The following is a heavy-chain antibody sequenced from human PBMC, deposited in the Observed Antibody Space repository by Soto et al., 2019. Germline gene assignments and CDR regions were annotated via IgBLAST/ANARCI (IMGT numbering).Heavy chain of an antibody. D-gene: IGHD6-19*01. CDR3: ARAVDLSSVPDSYYGMDV. J-gene: IGHJ6*02. CDR2: ISSASSSI. V-gene: IGHV3-48*02. CDR1: GFSFNIYS. Sequence: EVQLVESGGGLVQPGGSLRLSCAASGFSFNIYSMHWVRQAPGKGLEWVAYISSASSSIFYADSVKGRFTISRDNANNSLSLHMISLRDEDTAVYYCARAVDLSSVPDSYYGMDVWGQGTTVTVSS.